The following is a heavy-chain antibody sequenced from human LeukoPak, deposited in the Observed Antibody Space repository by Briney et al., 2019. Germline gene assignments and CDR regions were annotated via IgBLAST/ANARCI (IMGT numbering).Heavy chain of an antibody. CDR2: ISSSGSTI. CDR3: AELGITMIGGV. J-gene: IGHJ6*04. D-gene: IGHD3-10*02. Sequence: LSLTCTVSGGSISSSGYYGGWIRQPPGKGLEWVSYISSSGSTIYYADSVKGRFTISRDNAKNSLYLQMNSLRAEDTAVYYCAELGITMIGGVWGKGTTVTISS. V-gene: IGHV3-11*04. CDR1: GGSISSSGYY.